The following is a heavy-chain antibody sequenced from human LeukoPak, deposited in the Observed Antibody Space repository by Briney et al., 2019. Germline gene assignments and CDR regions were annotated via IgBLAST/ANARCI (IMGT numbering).Heavy chain of an antibody. V-gene: IGHV1-2*02. CDR3: ARDIWSGYVGGSYRANWFDP. J-gene: IGHJ5*02. Sequence: ASVKVSCKASGYTFTGYYVHWVRQAPGQGLEWMGWINPNSGVTNYAQNFQGRVTLTRDTSINTAYMELSSLTSDDTAVYYCARDIWSGYVGGSYRANWFDPWGQGTLVTVSS. CDR1: GYTFTGYY. CDR2: INPNSGVT. D-gene: IGHD3-16*02.